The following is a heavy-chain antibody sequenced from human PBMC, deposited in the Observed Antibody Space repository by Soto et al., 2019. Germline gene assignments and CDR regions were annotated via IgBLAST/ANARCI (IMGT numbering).Heavy chain of an antibody. D-gene: IGHD1-7*01. J-gene: IGHJ4*02. V-gene: IGHV5-51*01. CDR1: GYSFTSYW. CDR2: IYPGDSDT. CDR3: ARHSSPPYNWNYPVGRATPTGHVDY. Sequence: EVQLVQSGAEVKKPGESLRISCKGSGYSFTSYWIGWVRQMPGKGLEWMGIIYPGDSDTRYSPSFQGQVTISADKSISTAYLQWTSLKASDTAMYYCARHSSPPYNWNYPVGRATPTGHVDYWGQGTLVTVSS.